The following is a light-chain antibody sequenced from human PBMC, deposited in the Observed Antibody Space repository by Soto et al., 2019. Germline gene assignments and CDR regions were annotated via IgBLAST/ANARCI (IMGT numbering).Light chain of an antibody. Sequence: DIQMTQSPSTLSASVGERVTITCRASQTINSWLAWYQQKPGKAPRLLIYDASSLESGVPSRFSGSGSGTEFTLTISSLQPDDFSTYYCQQYSSYWTFGQGTKVEIK. CDR3: QQYSSYWT. V-gene: IGKV1-5*01. J-gene: IGKJ1*01. CDR1: QTINSW. CDR2: DAS.